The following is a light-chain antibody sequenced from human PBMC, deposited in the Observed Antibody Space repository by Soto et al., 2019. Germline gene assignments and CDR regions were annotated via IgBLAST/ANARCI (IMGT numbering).Light chain of an antibody. CDR2: SNN. CDR1: SSNIGSNT. J-gene: IGLJ1*01. CDR3: SSYAGSNNFGV. Sequence: QTVVTQPPSASGTPGQRVTISCSGSSSNIGSNTVNWYQQLPGTAPKLLIYSNNQRPSGVPDRFSGSKSGTSASLAISGLQSEDEADYYCSSYAGSNNFGVFGTGTKLTVL. V-gene: IGLV1-44*01.